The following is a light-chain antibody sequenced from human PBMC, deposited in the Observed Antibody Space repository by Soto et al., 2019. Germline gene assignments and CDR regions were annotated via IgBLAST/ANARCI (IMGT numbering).Light chain of an antibody. J-gene: IGKJ1*01. Sequence: DIQMTQSPSTLSASGGDRVIITCRASQSISNWLAWYQQKPGKAPRLLIYKASRLENGVPSRFSGSGSGTEFTLTISSLQPDDFASYYCQQYDSYPWMFGQGTKVEIK. CDR2: KAS. V-gene: IGKV1-5*03. CDR3: QQYDSYPWM. CDR1: QSISNW.